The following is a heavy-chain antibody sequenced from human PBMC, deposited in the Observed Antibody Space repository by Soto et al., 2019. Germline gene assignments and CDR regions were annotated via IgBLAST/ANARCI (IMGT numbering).Heavy chain of an antibody. D-gene: IGHD1-1*01. J-gene: IGHJ6*02. CDR2: IVVVNGNT. V-gene: IGHV1-58*01. CDR1: GFSFGDSA. Sequence: ELVQSGPEAREPGTSVEVSCRASGFSFGDSAVQWVRQGRGQRLEWIGWIVVVNGNTNYAPRFEGRVTLTRDASTSTSHMELTSLSSDDAAVYFCAVTDLPFRPLTERTENGMDVWGHGTTVTVSS. CDR3: AVTDLPFRPLTERTENGMDV.